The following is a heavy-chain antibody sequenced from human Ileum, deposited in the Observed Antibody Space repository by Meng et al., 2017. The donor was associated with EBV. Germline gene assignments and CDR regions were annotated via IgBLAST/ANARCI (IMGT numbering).Heavy chain of an antibody. J-gene: IGHJ5*02. CDR1: GFTFTNAW. V-gene: IGHV3-15*01. Sequence: EGQLVESGGGLVQPGGSLRLSCAASGFTFTNAWMSWVRQAPGKGLEWVGRIRNKTNGGTADYAAPVKGRFSISRDDSKNTLYLQMNSLKIEDTAMYYCTTGKQWLVPWGQGTLVTVSS. D-gene: IGHD6-19*01. CDR2: IRNKTNGGTA. CDR3: TTGKQWLVP.